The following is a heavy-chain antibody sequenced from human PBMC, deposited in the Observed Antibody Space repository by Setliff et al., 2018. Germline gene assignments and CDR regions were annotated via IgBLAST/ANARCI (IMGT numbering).Heavy chain of an antibody. V-gene: IGHV4-31*03. CDR3: ARDPLTTNRRHAFDI. CDR2: IYYSGST. CDR1: GGSISSGGYY. D-gene: IGHD4-17*01. Sequence: SETLSLTCTVSGGSISSGGYYWSWIRQHPGKGLEWIGYIYYSGSTYYNPSLKSRVTISVDTSKNQFSLKLSSVTAADPAVYYCARDPLTTNRRHAFDIWGQGTMVTVSS. J-gene: IGHJ3*02.